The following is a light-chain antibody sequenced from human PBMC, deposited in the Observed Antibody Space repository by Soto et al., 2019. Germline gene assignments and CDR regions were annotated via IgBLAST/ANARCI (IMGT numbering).Light chain of an antibody. J-gene: IGLJ7*01. CDR1: SGHSSYA. CDR3: QTWGTGAAV. Sequence: QLVLTQSPSASASPGASVKLTCTLSSGHSSYAIAWHQQQPEKGPRYLMKLNSDGSHSKRDGIPDRFSGSSSGAERYLTISSLQSEDEADYYCQTWGTGAAVFGGGTQLTVL. CDR2: LNSDGSH. V-gene: IGLV4-69*01.